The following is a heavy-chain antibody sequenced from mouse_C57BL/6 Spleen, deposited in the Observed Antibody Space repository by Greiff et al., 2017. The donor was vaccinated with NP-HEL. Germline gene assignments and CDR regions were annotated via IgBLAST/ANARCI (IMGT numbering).Heavy chain of an antibody. V-gene: IGHV3-6*01. CDR2: ISYDGSN. CDR1: GYSITSGYY. Sequence: DVKLQESGPGLVKPSQSLSLTCSVTGYSITSGYYWNWIRQFPGNKLEWMGYISYDGSNNYNPSLKNRISITRDTSKNQFFLKLNSVTTEDTATYYCARDHTYYGSSYGYFDVWGTGTTVTVSS. J-gene: IGHJ1*03. D-gene: IGHD1-1*01. CDR3: ARDHTYYGSSYGYFDV.